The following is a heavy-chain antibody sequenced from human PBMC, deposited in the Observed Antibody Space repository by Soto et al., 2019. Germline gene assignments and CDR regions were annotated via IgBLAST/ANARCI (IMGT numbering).Heavy chain of an antibody. J-gene: IGHJ5*02. CDR2: IIPIVETP. V-gene: IGHV1-69*01. D-gene: IGHD3-22*01. CDR1: GGTFNSYD. CDR3: ARLSRPNYYDTSGFFKDNWFDP. Sequence: QVQLVQSGAEVKKPGSSMKVSCKASGGTFNSYDINWVRQAPGQALEWMGGIIPIVETPKYAQKFQGRVTITADESTNTVYMELSSLRSEDTAMYYCARLSRPNYYDTSGFFKDNWFDPWGQGTLVTVSS.